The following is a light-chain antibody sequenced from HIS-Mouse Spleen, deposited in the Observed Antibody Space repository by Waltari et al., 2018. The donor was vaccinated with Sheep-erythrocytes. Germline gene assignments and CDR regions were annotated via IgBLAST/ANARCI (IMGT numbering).Light chain of an antibody. CDR2: DVS. V-gene: IGLV2-11*01. CDR1: SRHVGGYNY. Sequence: QSALTQPRSVSGSPGQSVPISCTGTSRHVGGYNYFSWYQQHPGKAPKLMIYDVSKRPSGVPDRFSGSKSGNTASLTISGLQAEDEADYYCCSYAGSYNHVFATGTKVTVL. CDR3: CSYAGSYNHV. J-gene: IGLJ1*01.